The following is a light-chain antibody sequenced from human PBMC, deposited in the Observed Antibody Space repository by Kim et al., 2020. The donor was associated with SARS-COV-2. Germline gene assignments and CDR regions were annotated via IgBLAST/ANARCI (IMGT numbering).Light chain of an antibody. CDR3: SSYTSSSTYV. CDR1: SSDVGSYNR. CDR2: EVS. V-gene: IGLV2-18*02. Sequence: QSALTQPPSVSGSPGQSVTISCTGTSSDVGSYNRVSWYQQPPGTAPKLMIYEVSNRPSGVTDRFSGSESGNTASLTISGLQAEDEADYYCSSYTSSSTYVFGTGTKVTVL. J-gene: IGLJ1*01.